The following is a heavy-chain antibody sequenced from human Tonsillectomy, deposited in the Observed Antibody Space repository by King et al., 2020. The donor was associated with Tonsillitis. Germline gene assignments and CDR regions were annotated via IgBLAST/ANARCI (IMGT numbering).Heavy chain of an antibody. J-gene: IGHJ5*02. CDR3: ATKYYDFWSGYYNRWFDP. D-gene: IGHD3-3*01. V-gene: IGHV1-24*01. CDR2: LDLENGEP. Sequence: QLVQSGAEVKKPGASVKVSCKVSGYTLTELSMHWVRQAPGKGLEWMGGLDLENGEPIYARNFQARVPMTEDKPTDTAYMELSSLRSEDTAVYYCATKYYDFWSGYYNRWFDPWGQGTLVTVSS. CDR1: GYTLTELS.